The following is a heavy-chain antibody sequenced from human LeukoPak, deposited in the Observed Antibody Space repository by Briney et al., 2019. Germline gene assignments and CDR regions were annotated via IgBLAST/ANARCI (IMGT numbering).Heavy chain of an antibody. J-gene: IGHJ6*02. V-gene: IGHV3-23*01. Sequence: GGSLRLSCTASGFTFNSYAMGWVRRAPGKGLEWVSGISDDGGSTYYADSVEGRFTISRDNSKNTLYLQMNSLRVEDTAVYYCAKGDYYDTTDLDVWGQGTTVTVSS. CDR3: AKGDYYDTTDLDV. CDR2: ISDDGGST. CDR1: GFTFNSYA. D-gene: IGHD3-22*01.